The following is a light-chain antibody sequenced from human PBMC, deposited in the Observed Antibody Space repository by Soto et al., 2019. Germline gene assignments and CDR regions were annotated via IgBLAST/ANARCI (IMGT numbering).Light chain of an antibody. CDR1: QSVSSN. J-gene: IGKJ5*01. CDR3: QQYGSSHA. Sequence: EIVLTQSPATLSVSPGERATLSCRASQSVSSNLAWYQQKPGQAPRLLIYDAFSRATGIPDRFSGSGSGSDFTLTISRLEPEDFAVYYCQQYGSSHAFGQGTRLEIK. CDR2: DAF. V-gene: IGKV3-20*01.